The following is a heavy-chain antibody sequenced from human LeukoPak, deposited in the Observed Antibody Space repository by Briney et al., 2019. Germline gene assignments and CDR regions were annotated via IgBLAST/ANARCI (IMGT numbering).Heavy chain of an antibody. Sequence: PSETLSLTCTVSGYSISSGYYWGWIRQPPGRGLEWIGSIYHSGSTYYNPSLKSRVTISVDTSKNQFSLKLSSVTAADTAVYYCARGPYGDSESHYFDYWGQGTLVTVSS. D-gene: IGHD4-17*01. CDR1: GYSISSGYY. CDR3: ARGPYGDSESHYFDY. V-gene: IGHV4-38-2*02. CDR2: IYHSGST. J-gene: IGHJ4*02.